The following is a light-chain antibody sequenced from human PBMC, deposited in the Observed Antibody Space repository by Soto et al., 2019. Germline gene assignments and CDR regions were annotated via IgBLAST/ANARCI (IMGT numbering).Light chain of an antibody. V-gene: IGKV3-20*01. J-gene: IGKJ1*01. CDR3: HQYAGSPPWT. Sequence: DIVLTQSPGTLSLSPGDRATLSCWANQTVYNNHVAWFQQKPDQPPRRLIYGAYARPTGIPSRFSGSGSGTDFTLTISRVEPDDFAIYYCHQYAGSPPWTFGQGTRVDFK. CDR1: QTVYNNH. CDR2: GAY.